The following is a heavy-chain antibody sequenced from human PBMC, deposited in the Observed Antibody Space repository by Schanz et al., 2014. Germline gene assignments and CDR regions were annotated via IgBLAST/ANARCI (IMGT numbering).Heavy chain of an antibody. D-gene: IGHD3-22*01. V-gene: IGHV3-30*04. J-gene: IGHJ6*02. CDR1: GFSFSGFA. CDR2: VSHDGFTK. CDR3: AKIRYDSSGYYLPYYGMDV. Sequence: VQLLESGGGLVQPGGSLRLSCAASGFSFSGFAVHWVRQAPGKGLEWVSIVSHDGFTKHYADSVRGRFTLSRDNSKNTVYLQMNSLRAEDTAVYYCAKIRYDSSGYYLPYYGMDVWGQGTTVIVSS.